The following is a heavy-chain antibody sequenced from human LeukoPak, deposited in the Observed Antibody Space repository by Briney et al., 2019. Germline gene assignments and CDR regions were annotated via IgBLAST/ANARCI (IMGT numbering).Heavy chain of an antibody. CDR2: IYSGSST. J-gene: IGHJ4*02. CDR1: GFTVSSNY. Sequence: GGSLRLSCAASGFTVSSNYMSWVRQAPGKGLEWVSVIYSGSSTYYADSVKGRFNISRDISKNTVYLQMNSLRAEDTAVYYCARVAAGRSLGDWGQGTLVTVSS. V-gene: IGHV3-66*01. D-gene: IGHD3-16*02. CDR3: ARVAAGRSLGD.